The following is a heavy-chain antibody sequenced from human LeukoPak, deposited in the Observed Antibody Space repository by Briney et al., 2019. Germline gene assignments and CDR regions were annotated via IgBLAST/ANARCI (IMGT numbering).Heavy chain of an antibody. CDR1: GITFSNYA. J-gene: IGHJ5*02. D-gene: IGHD3-9*01. V-gene: IGHV3-7*03. CDR3: ARDYTGYFP. CDR2: IKTDGSEK. Sequence: GGSLRLSCVASGITFSNYAVSWVRQAPEKGLEWVANIKTDGSEKYYVDSVKGRFTISRDNAKNSLYLQMNSLRAEDTAVYYCARDYTGYFPWGQGTLVIVSS.